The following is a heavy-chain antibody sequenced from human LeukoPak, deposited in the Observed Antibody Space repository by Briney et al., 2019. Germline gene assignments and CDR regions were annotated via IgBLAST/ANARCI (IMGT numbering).Heavy chain of an antibody. CDR1: GFTFSSYG. J-gene: IGHJ6*03. CDR3: ARASSSWVHYYYMDV. CDR2: ISGTGGST. V-gene: IGHV3-23*01. D-gene: IGHD6-13*01. Sequence: GGSLRLSCAASGFTFSSYGLSWVRQAPGKGLEWVSAISGTGGSTYYADSVKGRFTISRDNAKNSLYLQMNSLRAEDTAVYYCARASSSWVHYYYMDVWGKGTTVTISS.